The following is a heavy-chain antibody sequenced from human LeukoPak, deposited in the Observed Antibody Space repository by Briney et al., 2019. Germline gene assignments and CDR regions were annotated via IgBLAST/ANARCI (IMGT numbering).Heavy chain of an antibody. J-gene: IGHJ4*02. CDR2: ISWNSGSI. D-gene: IGHD4-17*01. CDR3: AKDMNYGDYGPLDY. Sequence: PGGSLRLSCAASGFTFDDYAMNWVRQGQGKGLEGVSGISWNSGSIGYADAVKGRFTISRDNAKNCLYLQMNSLRAEDTALYYCAKDMNYGDYGPLDYWGQGALVTVSS. V-gene: IGHV3-9*01. CDR1: GFTFDDYA.